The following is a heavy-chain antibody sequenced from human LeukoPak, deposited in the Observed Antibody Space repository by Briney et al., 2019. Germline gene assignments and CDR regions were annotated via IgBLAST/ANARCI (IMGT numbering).Heavy chain of an antibody. V-gene: IGHV1-18*01. J-gene: IGHJ6*03. Sequence: GASXXVSCKASGYTFTSYIISWVRQAPGQGIEWMGWINAYNGNKDYAQRVQGRVTITKETATRKAYMEMRSLRSDDTAVYYCARDRHIAAAVYYYYMDVWGKGTPVTVSS. CDR2: INAYNGNK. CDR3: ARDRHIAAAVYYYYMDV. CDR1: GYTFTSYI. D-gene: IGHD6-13*01.